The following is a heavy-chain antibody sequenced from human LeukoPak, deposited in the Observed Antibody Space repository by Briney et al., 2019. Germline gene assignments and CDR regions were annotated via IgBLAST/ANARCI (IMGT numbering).Heavy chain of an antibody. Sequence: GGSLRLSCAASGFTFSSYAMSWVRQAPGKGLEWVSAISGSGGSTYYADSVKGRFTISRDNSKNTLYLQMNSLRAEDTAVYYCAKGAMVRGVIKGYYMDVWGKGTTVTVSS. CDR3: AKGAMVRGVIKGYYMDV. CDR2: ISGSGGST. D-gene: IGHD3-10*01. J-gene: IGHJ6*03. CDR1: GFTFSSYA. V-gene: IGHV3-23*01.